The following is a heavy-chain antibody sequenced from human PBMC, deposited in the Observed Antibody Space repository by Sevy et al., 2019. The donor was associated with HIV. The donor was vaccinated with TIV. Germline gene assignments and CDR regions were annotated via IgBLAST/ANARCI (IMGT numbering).Heavy chain of an antibody. Sequence: SETLSLTCTVSGGSISSYYWSWIRQPAGKGLEWIGRIYTSGSTNYNPSLKGRVTMSVDTSKNQFSLKLSSVTAADTAVYYCARDGEYYDFWSGYALFDYWGQGTLVTVSS. J-gene: IGHJ4*02. V-gene: IGHV4-4*07. D-gene: IGHD3-3*01. CDR1: GGSISSYY. CDR2: IYTSGST. CDR3: ARDGEYYDFWSGYALFDY.